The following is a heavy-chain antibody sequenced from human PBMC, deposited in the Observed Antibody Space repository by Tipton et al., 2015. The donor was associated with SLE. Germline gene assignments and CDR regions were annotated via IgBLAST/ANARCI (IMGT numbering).Heavy chain of an antibody. CDR2: VHHTGGN. CDR3: ARGWEGRKYALDV. D-gene: IGHD1-26*01. V-gene: IGHV4-4*02. CDR1: GLSMTTRPW. J-gene: IGHJ3*01. Sequence: TLSLTCSVAGLSMTTRPWWTWVRQPPGKGLEWVGEVHHTGGNNYNPSLRSRDTISMDTSKSQFSLKLSSVTAADTALYYCARGWEGRKYALDVWGRGTMVTVSS.